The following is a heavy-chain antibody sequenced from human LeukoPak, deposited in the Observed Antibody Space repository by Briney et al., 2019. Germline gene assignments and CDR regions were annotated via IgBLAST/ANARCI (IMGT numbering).Heavy chain of an antibody. J-gene: IGHJ4*02. CDR2: INPSGGST. CDR3: SLLWFGGRGDY. D-gene: IGHD3-10*01. V-gene: IGHV1-46*01. CDR1: GYSFTSHY. Sequence: ASVKVSCKASGYSFTSHYMHWVRQAPGQGLEWMGLINPSGGSTSYAQRFQGRVAMTRDTSTSSVYMELSSLRSEDTAVYYCSLLWFGGRGDYWGQGTLVTVPS.